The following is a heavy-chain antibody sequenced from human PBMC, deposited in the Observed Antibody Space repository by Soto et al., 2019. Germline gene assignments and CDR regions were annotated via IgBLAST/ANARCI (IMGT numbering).Heavy chain of an antibody. CDR1: GGTFSSYA. CDR3: VSLQGHYYYYGMDV. Sequence: ASVKVSCKASGGTFSSYAISWVRQAPGQGLEWMGGIIPIFGTANYAQKFQGRVTITADESTSTAYMELSSLRSEDTAVYYCVSLQGHYYYYGMDVWGQGTMVTVSS. V-gene: IGHV1-69*13. CDR2: IIPIFGTA. J-gene: IGHJ6*02.